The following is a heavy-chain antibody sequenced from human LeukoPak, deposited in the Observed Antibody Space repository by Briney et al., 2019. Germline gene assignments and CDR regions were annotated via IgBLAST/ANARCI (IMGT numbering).Heavy chain of an antibody. CDR3: ARTGSGNYAINSYYGMDV. Sequence: GGSLRLSCVASGFTVSSNYMTWVRQAPGKGLEWVSVIYTGGTPYYADSVKGRFTISRDISKNTVYLQMNSLRVEDTAVYFCARTGSGNYAINSYYGMDVWGQGTTVTVSS. CDR2: IYTGGTP. V-gene: IGHV3-53*01. J-gene: IGHJ6*02. CDR1: GFTVSSNY. D-gene: IGHD3-10*01.